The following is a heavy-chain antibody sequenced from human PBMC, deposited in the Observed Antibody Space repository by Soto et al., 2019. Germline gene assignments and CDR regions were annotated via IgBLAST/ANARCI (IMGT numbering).Heavy chain of an antibody. CDR2: IVPIFGTA. V-gene: IGHV1-69*06. CDR1: GGTFNSYG. J-gene: IGHJ4*02. D-gene: IGHD5-12*01. Sequence: SVKVSCKASGGTFNSYGLTWLRQAPGQGLEWMGRIVPIFGTANYAQKFQGRVTITADKSTSTAYMELSSLRSEDTAVYYCASRVNGYSGYATHCWGQGTLVTVSS. CDR3: ASRVNGYSGYATHC.